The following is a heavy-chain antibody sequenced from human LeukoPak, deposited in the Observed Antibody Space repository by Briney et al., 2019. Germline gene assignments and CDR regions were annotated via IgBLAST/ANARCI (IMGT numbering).Heavy chain of an antibody. D-gene: IGHD1-7*01. CDR2: TYYRSKWYN. Sequence: SQTLSLTCAISGDSFSSNSAAWNWLRQSPSRGLEWLGRTYYRSKWYNDYAVSVKSRITINPDTSKNQFSLQLNSVTPEDTAAYYCARDRGTTYAFDIWGQGTMVTVSS. V-gene: IGHV6-1*01. CDR1: GDSFSSNSAA. CDR3: ARDRGTTYAFDI. J-gene: IGHJ3*02.